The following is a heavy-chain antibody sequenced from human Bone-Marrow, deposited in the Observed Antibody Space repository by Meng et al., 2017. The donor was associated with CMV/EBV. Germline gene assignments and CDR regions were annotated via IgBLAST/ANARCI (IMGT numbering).Heavy chain of an antibody. Sequence: ASVKVSCKASGYTFTGYYMHWVRQAPGQGLEWMGWINPNSGVTNYAQKFQGRVTMTRDTSTSTVYMELSRLRSDDTAVYSCARFLAAAQNAFDIWGQGTMVTVSS. D-gene: IGHD6-13*01. V-gene: IGHV1-2*02. CDR3: ARFLAAAQNAFDI. CDR1: GYTFTGYY. J-gene: IGHJ3*02. CDR2: INPNSGVT.